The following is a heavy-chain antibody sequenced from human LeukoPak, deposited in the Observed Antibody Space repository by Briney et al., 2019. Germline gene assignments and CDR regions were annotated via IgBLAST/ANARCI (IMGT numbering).Heavy chain of an antibody. CDR3: ARDGWTQQMFKKSKKYGMDV. CDR1: GYTFTSYA. D-gene: IGHD5-18*01. Sequence: GASVKVSCKASGYTFTSYAMNWVRQAPGQGLEWMGWINTNTGNPTYAQGFTGRFVFSLDTSVSTAYLRISSLKAEDTAVYYCARDGWTQQMFKKSKKYGMDVWGQGTTVTVSS. V-gene: IGHV7-4-1*02. CDR2: INTNTGNP. J-gene: IGHJ6*02.